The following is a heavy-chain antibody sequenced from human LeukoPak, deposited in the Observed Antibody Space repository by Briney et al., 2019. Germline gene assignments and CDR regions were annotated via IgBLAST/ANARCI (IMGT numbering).Heavy chain of an antibody. Sequence: GGSLRLSCAASGFTFSSYAMSWVRQAPGKGLEWVSAISGSGGSTYYADSVKGRFTISRDNSKNTLYLQMNSLRAEDRAVYYCAKVKVMSDYYYDSSGYSYFDYWGQGTLVTVSS. D-gene: IGHD3-22*01. CDR3: AKVKVMSDYYYDSSGYSYFDY. V-gene: IGHV3-23*01. J-gene: IGHJ4*02. CDR1: GFTFSSYA. CDR2: ISGSGGST.